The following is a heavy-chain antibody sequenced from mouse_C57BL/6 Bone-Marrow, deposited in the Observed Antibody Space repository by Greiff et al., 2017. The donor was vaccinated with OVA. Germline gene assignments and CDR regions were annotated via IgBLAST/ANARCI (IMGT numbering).Heavy chain of an antibody. CDR2: IYPSDSET. Sequence: VQLQQPGAELVRPGSSVKLSCKASGYTFTSYWMDWVKQRPGQGLEWIGNIYPSDSETQYNQKFKDKATLTVDKSSSTAYMHLISLTSEDTAVYDCAVPDFDYWGQGTTLTVSS. CDR3: AVPDFDY. V-gene: IGHV1-61*01. D-gene: IGHD5-1*01. CDR1: GYTFTSYW. J-gene: IGHJ2*01.